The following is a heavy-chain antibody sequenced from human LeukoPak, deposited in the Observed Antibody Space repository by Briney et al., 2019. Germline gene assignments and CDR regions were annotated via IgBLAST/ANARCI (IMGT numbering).Heavy chain of an antibody. CDR3: ARKTTSGVDY. Sequence: ASVKVSCKASGYTFTNYGINWVRQAPGQGLEWMGWINTRTGTPTYAQDFTGRFVFSLDTSVSTAYLQISSLKAEDTVVYYCARKTTSGVDYWGQGTLVTVSS. D-gene: IGHD6-19*01. V-gene: IGHV7-4-1*02. J-gene: IGHJ4*02. CDR1: GYTFTNYG. CDR2: INTRTGTP.